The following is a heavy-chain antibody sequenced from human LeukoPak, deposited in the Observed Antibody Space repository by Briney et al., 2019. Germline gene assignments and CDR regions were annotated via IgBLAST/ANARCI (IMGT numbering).Heavy chain of an antibody. D-gene: IGHD6-13*01. Sequence: GGSLRLSCAASGFTFSSYAMSWVRQAPGKGLEWVSAIGGSGDSTYYGDSVKGRFTISRDNSKDTLYLQMNSLRAEDTAVYYCAKTRPLDSSSWSHGDYWGQGTLVTVSS. CDR3: AKTRPLDSSSWSHGDY. CDR2: IGGSGDST. V-gene: IGHV3-23*01. CDR1: GFTFSSYA. J-gene: IGHJ4*02.